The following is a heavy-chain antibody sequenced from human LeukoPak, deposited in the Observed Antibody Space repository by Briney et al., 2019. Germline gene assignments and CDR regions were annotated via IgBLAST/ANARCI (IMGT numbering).Heavy chain of an antibody. CDR3: ARWGNSNWWEHLGDY. CDR1: GYTFISHG. V-gene: IGHV1-18*01. Sequence: ASVKVSCKASGYTFISHGFSRVRQAPGQGLEWMGWISTSNGNTNYARKFQGRVTMTTDTSTSTAYMELRSLRSDDTAIYYCARWGNSNWWEHLGDYWGQGTLVTVSS. J-gene: IGHJ4*02. CDR2: ISTSNGNT. D-gene: IGHD6-13*01.